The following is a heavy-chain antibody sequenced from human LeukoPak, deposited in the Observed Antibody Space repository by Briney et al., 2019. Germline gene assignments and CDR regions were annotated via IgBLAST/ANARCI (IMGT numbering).Heavy chain of an antibody. CDR3: AKDDTWLQYGN. J-gene: IGHJ4*02. Sequence: GGSLRLSCAASGFTVSSNYMSWVRQAPGKGLEWVSGISPNGVITYYADSVKGRFTISRDNSKGTVYLQMNSLRPEDTAVYYCAKDDTWLQYGNWGRGTLVTVSS. D-gene: IGHD5-24*01. CDR2: ISPNGVIT. CDR1: GFTVSSNY. V-gene: IGHV3-23*01.